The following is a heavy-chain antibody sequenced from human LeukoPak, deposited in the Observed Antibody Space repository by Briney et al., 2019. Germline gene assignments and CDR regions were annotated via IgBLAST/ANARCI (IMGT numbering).Heavy chain of an antibody. Sequence: SETLSLTCAVYGGSFSGYYWSWIRQPPGKGLEWIGEINHSGSTNYNPSLKSRVTISADTSKDQFSLKLSSVTAADTAVYYCASGYSGYLYWGQGTLVTVSS. V-gene: IGHV4-34*01. CDR2: INHSGST. J-gene: IGHJ4*02. D-gene: IGHD5-12*01. CDR3: ASGYSGYLY. CDR1: GGSFSGYY.